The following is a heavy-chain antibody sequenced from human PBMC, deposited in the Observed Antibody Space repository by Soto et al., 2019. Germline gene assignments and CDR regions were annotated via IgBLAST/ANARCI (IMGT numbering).Heavy chain of an antibody. CDR2: SYYSGSS. CDR3: ARNYYDRTGYDYFDY. J-gene: IGHJ4*02. V-gene: IGHV4-31*03. D-gene: IGHD3-22*01. Sequence: QVQLQESGPGLVKPSQTLSLTCTVSGGPISSRGYYWSWIRQHPGKGLEWIGNSYYSGSSYYNPSLKSRLTISVAPSKNQFSLRLSSVTAAETALYYCARNYYDRTGYDYFDYWGQGTLVTVSS. CDR1: GGPISSRGYY.